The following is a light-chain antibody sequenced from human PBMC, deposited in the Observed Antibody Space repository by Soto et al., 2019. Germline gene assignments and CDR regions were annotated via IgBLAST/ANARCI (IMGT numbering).Light chain of an antibody. V-gene: IGKV1-6*01. J-gene: IGKJ2*01. CDR1: QDIRVD. Sequence: AIQMTQSPPSLSASVGDRVIITCRASQDIRVDVGWLQQRPGHAPKLLISAASTLRNGVPSTFTGSGCGTDFTLTITDLQPEDVATSFSLQDYDFSYTVGLGTKVYI. CDR3: LQDYDFSYT. CDR2: AAS.